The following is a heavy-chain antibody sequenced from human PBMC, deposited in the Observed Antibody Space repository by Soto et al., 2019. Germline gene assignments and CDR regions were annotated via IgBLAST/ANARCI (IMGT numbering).Heavy chain of an antibody. Sequence: SQTLSLTCALSGDSVSSNSAAWNWIRQSPSRGLEWLGRTYYRSKWYNDYAVSVKSRITINPATSKNQFSLQLNSVTPEDTAVYYCARDEYSSSSVASYFDYWGQGTLVTVSS. V-gene: IGHV6-1*01. CDR3: ARDEYSSSSVASYFDY. D-gene: IGHD6-6*01. J-gene: IGHJ4*02. CDR1: GDSVSSNSAA. CDR2: TYYRSKWYN.